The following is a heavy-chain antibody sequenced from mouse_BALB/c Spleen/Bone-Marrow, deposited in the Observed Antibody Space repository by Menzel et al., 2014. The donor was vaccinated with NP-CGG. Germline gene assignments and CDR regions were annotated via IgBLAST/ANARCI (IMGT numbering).Heavy chain of an antibody. CDR3: AREGNYYGSIAMDY. CDR1: GYTFTSYW. CDR2: INPSNGRT. V-gene: IGHV1S81*02. Sequence: QVQLQQPGAELVKPGASVELSCKASGYTFTSYWMHWVKQRPGQGLEWIGEINPSNGRTNYNEKFKSKATLTVDKSSSTAYMQLSSLTSEDSAVYYCAREGNYYGSIAMDYWGQGTSVTVSS. J-gene: IGHJ4*01. D-gene: IGHD1-1*01.